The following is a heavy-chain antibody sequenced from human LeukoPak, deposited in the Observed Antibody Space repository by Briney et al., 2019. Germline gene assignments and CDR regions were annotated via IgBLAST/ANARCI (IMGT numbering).Heavy chain of an antibody. Sequence: PSETLSLTCTVSGGSISSSSSYWGWIRQPPGEGLEWIGSIYYSGSTYYNTSLKSRVTISVDTSKNQFSLKLSSVTAADTAVYFCARDRFDDSSGYYYHYYYYMNVWGKGTTVTVSS. D-gene: IGHD3-22*01. CDR3: ARDRFDDSSGYYYHYYYYMNV. J-gene: IGHJ6*03. V-gene: IGHV4-39*07. CDR2: IYYSGST. CDR1: GGSISSSSSY.